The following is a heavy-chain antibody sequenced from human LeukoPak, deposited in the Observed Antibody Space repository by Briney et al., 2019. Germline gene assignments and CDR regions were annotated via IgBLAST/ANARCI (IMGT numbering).Heavy chain of an antibody. Sequence: GGSLRLYCAASGFTFINHAMNWVRQAPGKGLEWVSIISGSGTVTYYADSVKGRFTISRENSKNTLYLQMNSLRAEDTAVYYCAKGGNSEELLEGNEYWGQRALLTVSS. CDR3: AKGGNSEELLEGNEY. D-gene: IGHD5-18*01. CDR1: GFTFINHA. J-gene: IGHJ4*02. CDR2: ISGSGTVT. V-gene: IGHV3-23*01.